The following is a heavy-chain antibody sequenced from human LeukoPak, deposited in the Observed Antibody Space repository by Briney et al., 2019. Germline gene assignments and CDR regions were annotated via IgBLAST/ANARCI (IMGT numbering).Heavy chain of an antibody. CDR1: GGTFSSYA. V-gene: IGHV1-69*04. J-gene: IGHJ4*02. CDR3: ARGGDSSGPQIDY. Sequence: GASVKVSCTASGGTFSSYAISWVRQAPGQGLEWMGRIISILGIANYAQKFQGRVTITADKSTSTAYMEPSSLRSEDTAVYYCARGGDSSGPQIDYWGQGTLVTVSS. D-gene: IGHD3-22*01. CDR2: IISILGIA.